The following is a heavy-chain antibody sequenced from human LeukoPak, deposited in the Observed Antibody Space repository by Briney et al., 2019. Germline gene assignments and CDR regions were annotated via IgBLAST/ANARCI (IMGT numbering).Heavy chain of an antibody. CDR2: IYGGGST. V-gene: IGHV3-53*01. CDR1: GLTVSSNY. J-gene: IGHJ3*02. D-gene: IGHD2-8*02. CDR3: AREDPGHWSRRAFDI. Sequence: GGSLRLSCAASGLTVSSNYMSWVRQAPGKGLEWVSVIYGGGSTYYADSVKGRFTISRDNSKNTLYLQMNSLSAEDTAVYYCAREDPGHWSRRAFDIWGQGTVVTVTS.